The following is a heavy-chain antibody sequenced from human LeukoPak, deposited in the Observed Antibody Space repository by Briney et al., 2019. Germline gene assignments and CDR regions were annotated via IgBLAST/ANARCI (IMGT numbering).Heavy chain of an antibody. CDR2: ISSSSYI. CDR3: ARDLLNYYDSSGYDY. CDR1: GFTFSSYS. D-gene: IGHD3-22*01. Sequence: GGSLRLSCAASGFTFSSYSMNWVRQAPGKRLEWVSSISSSSYIYYADSVKGRFTISRDNAKNSLYLQMNSLRAEDTAVYYCARDLLNYYDSSGYDYWGQGTLVTVSS. J-gene: IGHJ4*02. V-gene: IGHV3-21*01.